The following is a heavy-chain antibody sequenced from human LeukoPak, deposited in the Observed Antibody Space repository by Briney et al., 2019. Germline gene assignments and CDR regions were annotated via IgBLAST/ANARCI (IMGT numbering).Heavy chain of an antibody. J-gene: IGHJ3*02. D-gene: IGHD5-24*01. CDR1: GGSISSSNW. CDR2: IYHSGST. V-gene: IGHV4-4*02. CDR3: ARTVEVATLKGDAFDI. Sequence: SGTLSLTCAVSGGSISSSNWWSWVRQPPGKGLEWIGEIYHSGSTNYNPSLKSRVTISVDKSKNQFSLKLSSVTAADTAVYYCARTVEVATLKGDAFDIWGQGTMVTVSS.